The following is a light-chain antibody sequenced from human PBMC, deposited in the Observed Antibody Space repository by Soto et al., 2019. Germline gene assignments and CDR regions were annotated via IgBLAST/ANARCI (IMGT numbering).Light chain of an antibody. CDR2: DSN. CDR3: QSYGTSLSGLYV. J-gene: IGLJ1*01. V-gene: IGLV1-40*01. Sequence: QSVLAQPPSVSGAPGQRVTISCTGSSSNIGAGKDVHWYRQLPGAAPKFLISDSNHRPSGVPDRFSVSKSGASVSLAITGLRAEDEGDYFCQSYGTSLSGLYVFGTGTKVTVL. CDR1: SSNIGAGKD.